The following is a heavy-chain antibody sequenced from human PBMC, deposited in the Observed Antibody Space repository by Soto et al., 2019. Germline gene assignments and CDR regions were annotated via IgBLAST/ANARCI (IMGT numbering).Heavy chain of an antibody. CDR2: IYHSGST. CDR1: GGSISSGGYS. Sequence: SETLSLTCAVSGGSISSGGYSWSWIRQPPGKGLEWIGYIYHSGSTYYNPSLKSRVTISVDRSKKQFSLKLSSVTAADTAVYYFSRGGVDYYDSSGYYFSPYYFDYWGQGTLVTVSS. V-gene: IGHV4-30-2*01. D-gene: IGHD3-22*01. CDR3: SRGGVDYYDSSGYYFSPYYFDY. J-gene: IGHJ4*02.